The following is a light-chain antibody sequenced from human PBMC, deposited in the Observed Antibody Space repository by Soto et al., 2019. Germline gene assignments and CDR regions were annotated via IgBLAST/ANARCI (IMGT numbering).Light chain of an antibody. CDR1: ESVTDY. V-gene: IGKV3-20*01. CDR2: GAS. Sequence: EIVLTQSPATLSLSPGERGTLSCRASESVTDYLAWYQQKPGQAPRLLVYGASSRAIGIPDRFSGSVSGSDFILTINRLEPEDFAVYYCQQYGSSPRTFGQGTKVDIK. J-gene: IGKJ1*01. CDR3: QQYGSSPRT.